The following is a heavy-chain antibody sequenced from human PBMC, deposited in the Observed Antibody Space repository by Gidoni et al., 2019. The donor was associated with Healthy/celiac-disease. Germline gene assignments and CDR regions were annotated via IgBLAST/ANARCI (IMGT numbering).Heavy chain of an antibody. CDR1: GGAISSSSYY. D-gene: IGHD3-10*01. Sequence: QLQLQESGPGLVKPSETLSLTCTVSGGAISSSSYYWGWIRQPPGKGLEWIGSIYYSGSTYYNPSLKSRVTISVDPSKNKFSLKLSSVTAADTAVYYCASVVRGVIMSFDYWGQGTLVTVSS. V-gene: IGHV4-39*01. CDR2: IYYSGST. CDR3: ASVVRGVIMSFDY. J-gene: IGHJ4*02.